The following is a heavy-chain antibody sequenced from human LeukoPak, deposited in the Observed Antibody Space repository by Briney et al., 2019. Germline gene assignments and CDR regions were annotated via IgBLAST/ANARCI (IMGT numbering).Heavy chain of an antibody. V-gene: IGHV3-23*01. CDR1: GFSFSSYA. CDR2: ISGSGGST. Sequence: GGSLRLSCAASGFSFSSYAMSWVRQAPGKGLEWVSTISGSGGSTYYADSVKGRFTISRDNSKNTLYLQMNSLRAEDTAVYYCAKDALGAGGFDYWGQGTLVTVSS. J-gene: IGHJ4*02. D-gene: IGHD3-16*01. CDR3: AKDALGAGGFDY.